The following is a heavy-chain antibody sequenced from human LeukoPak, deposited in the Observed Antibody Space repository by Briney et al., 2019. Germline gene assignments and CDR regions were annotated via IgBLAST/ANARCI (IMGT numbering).Heavy chain of an antibody. D-gene: IGHD3-22*01. CDR3: AKEAQNDYDSSGYYLN. CDR2: ISNSGGST. CDR1: GFTFSSYA. J-gene: IGHJ4*02. Sequence: GGSLRLSCAASGFTFSSYAMSWVRQAPGKGLEWVSTISNSGGSTYYADSVKGRFTISRDNSRNTLYLQMNSLRAEDAAVYYCAKEAQNDYDSSGYYLNWGQGTLVTVSS. V-gene: IGHV3-23*01.